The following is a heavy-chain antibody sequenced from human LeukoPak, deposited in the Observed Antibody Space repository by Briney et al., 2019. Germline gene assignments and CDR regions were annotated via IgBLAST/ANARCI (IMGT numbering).Heavy chain of an antibody. CDR3: AKVRSGSYYIDYYYYAMDV. CDR1: GFTFGSYA. V-gene: IGHV3-23*01. CDR2: LSCSGGET. D-gene: IGHD3-10*01. J-gene: IGHJ6*02. Sequence: GGSLRLSCAGSGFTFGSYAMTWVRQAPGKGLEWVSSLSCSGGETFYADAVKGRFTISRDNSKSTLYLQLNSLRAEDTAVYYCAKVRSGSYYIDYYYYAMDVWGQGTTVSVSS.